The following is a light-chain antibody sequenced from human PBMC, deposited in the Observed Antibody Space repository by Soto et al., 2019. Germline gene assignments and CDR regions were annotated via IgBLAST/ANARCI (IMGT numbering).Light chain of an antibody. CDR3: LQDNNWPYT. CDR1: QSVSSN. V-gene: IGKV3-15*01. J-gene: IGKJ2*01. Sequence: EIVMTQSPATLSVSPGEIATLSCSASQSVSSNLAWYQQKPGQAPRLLIYGASTRATCIPARVSGSGSGTELPLTFCSLQSEAFAGCYRLQDNNWPYTVGKGTKLEIK. CDR2: GAS.